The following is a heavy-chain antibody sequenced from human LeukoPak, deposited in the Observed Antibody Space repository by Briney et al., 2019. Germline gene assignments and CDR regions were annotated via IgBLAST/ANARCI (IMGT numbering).Heavy chain of an antibody. Sequence: GGSLRLSCAASGFTFSSYWMHWVRQAPGKGLVWVSRINTDGTSTTYADSVKGRFTISRDNAKNSLYLQMNSLRAEDTAVYFCARDDYDSSGYSYASDYWGQGTLVTVSS. V-gene: IGHV3-74*01. CDR3: ARDDYDSSGYSYASDY. CDR1: GFTFSSYW. D-gene: IGHD3-22*01. CDR2: INTDGTST. J-gene: IGHJ4*02.